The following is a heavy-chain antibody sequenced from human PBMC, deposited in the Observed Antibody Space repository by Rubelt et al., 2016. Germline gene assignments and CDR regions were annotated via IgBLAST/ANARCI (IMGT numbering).Heavy chain of an antibody. D-gene: IGHD3-22*01. Sequence: GKGLVWVSRINTDGSTSYADSVKGRFTISRDNAKNSLYLQMNSLRAEDTAVYFCAREGAYYDSSGYSIPHFDYWGQGTLVTVSS. CDR2: INTDGST. CDR3: AREGAYYDSSGYSIPHFDY. J-gene: IGHJ4*02. V-gene: IGHV3-74*01.